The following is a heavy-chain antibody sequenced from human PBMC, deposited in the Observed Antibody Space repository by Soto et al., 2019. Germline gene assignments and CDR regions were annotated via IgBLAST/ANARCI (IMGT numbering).Heavy chain of an antibody. CDR3: ARAPRPIYYFDY. CDR2: IYYSGST. J-gene: IGHJ4*02. Sequence: SETLSLTCTVSGGSVSSSSYSWGWIRQPPGKGLEWIGYIYYSGSTNYNPSLKSRVTISVDTSKNQFSLKLSSVTAADTAVYYCARAPRPIYYFDYWGQGTLVTVSS. V-gene: IGHV4-61*01. CDR1: GGSVSSSSYS.